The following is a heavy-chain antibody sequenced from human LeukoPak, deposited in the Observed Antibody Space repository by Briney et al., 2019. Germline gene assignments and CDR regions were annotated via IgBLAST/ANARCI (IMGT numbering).Heavy chain of an antibody. CDR1: GFTFDDYA. V-gene: IGHV3-9*01. D-gene: IGHD5-12*01. CDR3: ARHSHAYDWDY. Sequence: GGSLRLSCAASGFTFDDYAMHWVRQAPGKGLEWVSGISWNSGSIGYADSVKGRFTVSRDNSKNTLYLQMNSLRAEDTAVYYCARHSHAYDWDYWGQGTLVTVSS. J-gene: IGHJ4*02. CDR2: ISWNSGSI.